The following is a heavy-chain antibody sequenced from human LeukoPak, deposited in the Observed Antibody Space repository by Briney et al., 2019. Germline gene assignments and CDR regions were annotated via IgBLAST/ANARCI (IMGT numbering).Heavy chain of an antibody. CDR1: GYTFTSYD. Sequence: ASVKVSCKASGYTFTSYDINWVRQATGQGLEWMGWMNPNSGNTGYAQKFQGRVTMTRNTSIGTAYMELSSLRSEDTAVYYCARAQGGIYYDSSGYYYSWGQGTLVTVSS. CDR3: ARAQGGIYYDSSGYYYS. D-gene: IGHD3-22*01. V-gene: IGHV1-8*01. J-gene: IGHJ4*02. CDR2: MNPNSGNT.